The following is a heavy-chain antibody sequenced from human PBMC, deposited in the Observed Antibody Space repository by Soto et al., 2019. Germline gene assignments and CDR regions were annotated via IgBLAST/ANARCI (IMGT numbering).Heavy chain of an antibody. Sequence: GESMRLSCTGSGFDFGYYYMSWIRQSQGKGLEWDSYIVSGAGNTYYTDSVKGRFTISRDNANKTVYLQMSSLRVEDTALYYCVRPYYSSSWFPFDRWGQGTLVTVSS. V-gene: IGHV3-11*01. CDR1: GFDFGYYY. CDR2: IVSGAGNT. CDR3: VRPYYSSSWFPFDR. D-gene: IGHD6-13*01. J-gene: IGHJ4*02.